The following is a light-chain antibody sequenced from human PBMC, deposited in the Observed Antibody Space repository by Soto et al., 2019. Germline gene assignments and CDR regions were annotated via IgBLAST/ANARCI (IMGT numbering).Light chain of an antibody. J-gene: IGKJ1*01. CDR2: QAA. CDR1: QSISAW. V-gene: IGKV1-5*03. CDR3: QQYNSFPWT. Sequence: DIQMTQSQSILSASAGARVAITCRASQSISAWVAWYQQKPGKAPKLLIYQAALMGSGVPSRFSGRGSGTEFTLTISSLQTDDLAPEYCQQYNSFPWTFGPGTKVEIK.